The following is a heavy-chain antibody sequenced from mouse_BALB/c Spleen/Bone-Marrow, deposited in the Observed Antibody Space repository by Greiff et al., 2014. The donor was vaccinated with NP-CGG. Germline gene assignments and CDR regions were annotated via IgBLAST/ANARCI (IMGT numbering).Heavy chain of an antibody. CDR2: IYPGDGDT. D-gene: IGHD1-2*01. CDR3: ARGDYGYHWYFDV. J-gene: IGHJ1*01. V-gene: IGHV1-87*01. CDR1: GYNLTTHW. Sequence: VQLQQSGAEPARPGASVKLSCKASGYNLTTHWMQWVKQRPGQGLEWTGAIYPGDGDTRYTQKFKGKATLTADKSSSTAYMQLSDLASEDSAVYYCARGDYGYHWYFDVWGAGTTVTVSS.